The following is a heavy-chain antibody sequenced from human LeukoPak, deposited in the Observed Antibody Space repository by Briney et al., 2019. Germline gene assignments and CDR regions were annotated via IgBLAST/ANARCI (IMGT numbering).Heavy chain of an antibody. V-gene: IGHV4-61*02. CDR1: GGSISSGTYY. Sequence: SQTLSLTCTVSGGSISSGTYYWRWIRQPAGKGLEWIRRISTSGSTDYNPSLKSRVTISVDMSKNQFSLKLSSVTAADTAVYYCAMGGGLGIVDYWGQGTLVTVSS. CDR2: ISTSGST. D-gene: IGHD3-16*01. J-gene: IGHJ4*02. CDR3: AMGGGLGIVDY.